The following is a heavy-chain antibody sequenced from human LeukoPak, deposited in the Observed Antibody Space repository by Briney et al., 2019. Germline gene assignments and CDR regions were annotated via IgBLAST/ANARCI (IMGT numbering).Heavy chain of an antibody. CDR1: GFTVSSNY. J-gene: IGHJ4*02. D-gene: IGHD4-17*01. CDR2: IYSGGST. V-gene: IGHV3-53*01. CDR3: ARDPSVTTSGY. Sequence: GGSLRLSCAASGFTVSSNYMSWVRQAPGKGLEWVSVIYSGGSTYYPDSVKGRFTISRDNSKNTLYLQMNSLRAEDTAVYYCARDPSVTTSGYWGQGTLVTVSS.